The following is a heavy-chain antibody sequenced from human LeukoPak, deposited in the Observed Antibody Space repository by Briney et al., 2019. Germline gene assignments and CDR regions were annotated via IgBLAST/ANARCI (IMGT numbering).Heavy chain of an antibody. CDR2: INPKTGGT. J-gene: IGHJ4*02. CDR3: ARWGTMVRGVVLRPDQSYFDL. Sequence: ASVKVSCKASGYVFSDYYIHWVRQAPGRGLEWMGWINPKTGGTNYAQMLEASVTMTSDTSIDTAYMELSRLKSGDTATYYCARWGTMVRGVVLRPDQSYFDLWGQGTPVTVSS. V-gene: IGHV1-2*04. D-gene: IGHD3-10*01. CDR1: GYVFSDYY.